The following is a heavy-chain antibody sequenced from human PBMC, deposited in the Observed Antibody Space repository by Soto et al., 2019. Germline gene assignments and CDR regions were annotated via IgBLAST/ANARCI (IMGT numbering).Heavy chain of an antibody. D-gene: IGHD1-1*01. CDR2: INHRGSS. Sequence: SETLSLTCTVTGGSMTSGDQYWTWIRHRPGEGLEWFGYINHRGSSYYNPSLKSRVSMSVDTSKNQFSLNLSSVTAADTAVYYCARELPQRQGRNMDVWGQGTTVTVSS. CDR3: ARELPQRQGRNMDV. CDR1: GGSMTSGDQY. V-gene: IGHV4-31*02. J-gene: IGHJ6*02.